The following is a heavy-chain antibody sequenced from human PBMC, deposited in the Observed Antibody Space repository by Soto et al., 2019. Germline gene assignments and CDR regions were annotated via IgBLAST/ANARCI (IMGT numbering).Heavy chain of an antibody. CDR2: IYYSGST. CDR1: GGSISSYY. J-gene: IGHJ4*02. V-gene: IGHV4-59*01. Sequence: SETLSLTCTVSGGSISSYYWSWIRQPPGKGLEWIGYIYYSGSTNYNPSLKSRVTISVDTSKNQFSLKLSSVTAADTAVYYCARGNDYWGQGTLVTVSS. CDR3: ARGNDY.